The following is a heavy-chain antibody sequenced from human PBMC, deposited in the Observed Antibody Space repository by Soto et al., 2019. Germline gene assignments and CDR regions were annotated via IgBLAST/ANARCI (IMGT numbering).Heavy chain of an antibody. CDR1: GYTFTSYS. D-gene: IGHD3-3*01. J-gene: IGHJ6*02. CDR2: INPIGGST. CDR3: AREESDSITIFVPARPYYYYGMDV. V-gene: IGHV1-46*01. Sequence: GASVKVSCKASGYTFTSYSMHWVRQAPGQGLEWMGIINPIGGSTSYAQKFQGRVTMTRDTSTSTVYMELSSLRSEDTAVYYCAREESDSITIFVPARPYYYYGMDVWGQGTTVTVSS.